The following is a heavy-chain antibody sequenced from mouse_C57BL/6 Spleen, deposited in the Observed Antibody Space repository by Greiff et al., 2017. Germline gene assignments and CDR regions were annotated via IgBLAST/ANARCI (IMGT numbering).Heavy chain of an antibody. CDR3: ARWGVTAWFAY. CDR1: GYAFSSSW. V-gene: IGHV1-82*01. Sequence: VQLQQSGPELVKPGASVKISCKASGYAFSSSWMNWVKQRPGKGLEWIGRIYPGDGDTNYNGKFKGKATLTADKSSSTAYMQLSSLTSEDSAVYFCARWGVTAWFAYWGQGTLVTVSA. D-gene: IGHD2-1*01. J-gene: IGHJ3*01. CDR2: IYPGDGDT.